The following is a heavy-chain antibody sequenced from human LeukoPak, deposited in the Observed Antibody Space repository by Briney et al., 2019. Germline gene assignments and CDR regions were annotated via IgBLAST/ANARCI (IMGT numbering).Heavy chain of an antibody. Sequence: PGGSLRLSCAASGFTVSSNYMSWVRQAPGKGLEWVSVIYSGGSTYYADSVKGRFTISRDNSKNTLYLQMNSLRAEDTAVYYCARVAYYDYVWGSYRSWGQGTLVTVSS. D-gene: IGHD3-16*01. CDR2: IYSGGST. CDR3: ARVAYYDYVWGSYRS. V-gene: IGHV3-66*01. CDR1: GFTVSSNY. J-gene: IGHJ4*02.